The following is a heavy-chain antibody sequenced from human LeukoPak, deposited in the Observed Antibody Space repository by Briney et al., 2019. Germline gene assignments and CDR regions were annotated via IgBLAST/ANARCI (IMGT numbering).Heavy chain of an antibody. CDR2: IYYSGST. V-gene: IGHV4-39*01. D-gene: IGHD3-3*01. CDR1: DGSISSSSYY. CDR3: ARLDLRFLEWRHDAFDI. J-gene: IGHJ3*02. Sequence: PSETLSLTCTVSDGSISSSSYYWGWIRQPPGKGLEWIGSIYYSGSTYYNPSLKSRVTISVDTSKNQFSLKLSSVTAADTAVYYCARLDLRFLEWRHDAFDIWGQGTMVTVSS.